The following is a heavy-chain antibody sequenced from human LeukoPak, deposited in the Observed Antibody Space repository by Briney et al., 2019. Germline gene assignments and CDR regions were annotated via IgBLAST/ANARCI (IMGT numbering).Heavy chain of an antibody. D-gene: IGHD3-22*01. CDR3: ARGYWSVKHYYDSSGYYPYYFDY. CDR2: IYYSGST. V-gene: IGHV4-31*03. Sequence: SETLSLTCTVSGGSISSGGYYWSWIRQHPGKGLEWIGYIYYSGSTYYNPSLKSRVTISVDTSKNQFSLKLSSVTAADTAVYYCARGYWSVKHYYDSSGYYPYYFDYWGQGTLVTVSS. CDR1: GGSISSGGYY. J-gene: IGHJ4*02.